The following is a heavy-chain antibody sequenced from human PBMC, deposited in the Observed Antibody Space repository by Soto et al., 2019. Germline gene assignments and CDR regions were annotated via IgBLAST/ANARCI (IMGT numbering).Heavy chain of an antibody. J-gene: IGHJ6*02. Sequence: EVQLVESGGGLVQPGGSLRLSCAASGIPVSSNYMTWVRQAPGKGLEWVSVLHSGGDTYYANSVKGRFTISRHDSTNTLFLQMHSLTPEDTAVYYCARDGPYYSASRMDVWGQGTTVTVSS. D-gene: IGHD3-10*01. CDR1: GIPVSSNY. CDR3: ARDGPYYSASRMDV. CDR2: LHSGGDT. V-gene: IGHV3-53*04.